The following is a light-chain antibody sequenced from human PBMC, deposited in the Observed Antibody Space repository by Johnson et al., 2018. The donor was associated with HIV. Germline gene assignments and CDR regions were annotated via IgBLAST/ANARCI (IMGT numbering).Light chain of an antibody. CDR3: GTWDSSLRAGF. CDR2: DNN. J-gene: IGLJ1*01. V-gene: IGLV1-51*01. Sequence: QSVLTQPPSVSAAPGQKVTISCSGSSSNIGNNYVSWYQQIPGTAPKLLIYDNNKRPSGIPDRFSGSKSGTSATLGITGLQTGDEADDYCGTWDSSLRAGFFGPGTKVTVL. CDR1: SSNIGNNY.